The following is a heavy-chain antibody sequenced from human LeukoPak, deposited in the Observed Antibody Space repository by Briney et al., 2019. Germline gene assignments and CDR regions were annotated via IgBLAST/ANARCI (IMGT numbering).Heavy chain of an antibody. CDR2: ISSSSSYI. J-gene: IGHJ4*02. CDR1: GFTFSSYS. Sequence: PGGSLRLSCAASGFTFSSYSMNWVRQAPGKGLEWVSSISSSSSYIYYADSVKGRFTISRDNAKNSLYLQMNSLRAGDTAVYYCARGKSGSYSIDYWGQGTLVTVSS. V-gene: IGHV3-21*01. D-gene: IGHD1-26*01. CDR3: ARGKSGSYSIDY.